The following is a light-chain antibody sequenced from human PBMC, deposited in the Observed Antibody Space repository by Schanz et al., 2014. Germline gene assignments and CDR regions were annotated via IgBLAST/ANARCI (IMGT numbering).Light chain of an antibody. J-gene: IGLJ1*01. CDR1: SSDVGSYDY. Sequence: QSALIQPPSVSGSPGQSVTISCTGTSSDVGSYDYVSWYQQHPGTVPKPMIYNVNTQPSGVPDRFSGSKSGNTASMTISGLQAEDEADYYCSSYASSSTLVFGIGTKLTVL. CDR3: SSYASSSTLV. V-gene: IGLV2-18*02. CDR2: NVN.